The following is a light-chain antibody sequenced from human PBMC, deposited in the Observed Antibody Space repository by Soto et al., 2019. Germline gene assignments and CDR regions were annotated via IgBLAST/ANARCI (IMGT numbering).Light chain of an antibody. Sequence: EIVLTQSPGTLSLSPGDRATLSCRASQSVSSSYLAWYQQKPGQAPRLLIYGASSRATGIPDRFSGSGSGTDFTLTISRLEPEDFAVYYCQQYGSPFGQGTRLEI. J-gene: IGKJ5*01. CDR3: QQYGSP. V-gene: IGKV3-20*01. CDR1: QSVSSSY. CDR2: GAS.